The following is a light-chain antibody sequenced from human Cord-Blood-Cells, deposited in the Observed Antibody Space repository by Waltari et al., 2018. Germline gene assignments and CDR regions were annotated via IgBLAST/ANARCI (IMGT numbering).Light chain of an antibody. V-gene: IGKV1-39*01. J-gene: IGKJ2*01. CDR2: AGS. Sequence: DIQMTQSPSSLSASVGDRFTITCPASQSISSYLNWYQQKPGKTPKLLIYAGSSLQSGVPSRFSGSGSGTDFTLTISSLQPEDFATYYCQQSYSTPYTFGQGTKLEIK. CDR1: QSISSY. CDR3: QQSYSTPYT.